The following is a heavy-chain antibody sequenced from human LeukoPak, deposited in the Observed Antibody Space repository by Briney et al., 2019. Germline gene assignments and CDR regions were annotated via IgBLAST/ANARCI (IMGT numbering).Heavy chain of an antibody. D-gene: IGHD1-26*01. CDR2: IKEDGSEK. J-gene: IGHJ3*02. CDR1: GFTFSSFW. V-gene: IGHV3-7*01. CDR3: ARVRIVGSTYDAFDI. Sequence: GGSLRLSCAGSGFTFSSFWMNWVRQAPGKGLEWVANIKEDGSEKYSVDSVKGRFTISRDNAKNSLYLQMNSLRAEDTAVYYCARVRIVGSTYDAFDIWGQGTMVTVSS.